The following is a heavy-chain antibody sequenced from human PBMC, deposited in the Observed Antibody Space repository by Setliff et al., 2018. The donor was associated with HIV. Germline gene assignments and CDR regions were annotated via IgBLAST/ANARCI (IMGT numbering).Heavy chain of an antibody. D-gene: IGHD4-4*01. CDR1: GDSISSGDYY. V-gene: IGHV4-30-4*08. CDR2: IYYSGST. J-gene: IGHJ4*02. CDR3: ARTKADGYSGVFDS. Sequence: LSLTCTVPGDSISSGDYYWSWIRQPPGKGLEWIGNIYYSGSTYYNPSLKSRVTISVDTSKNRFSLRLTSVTAADTAVYYSARTKADGYSGVFDSWGQGTLVTVSS.